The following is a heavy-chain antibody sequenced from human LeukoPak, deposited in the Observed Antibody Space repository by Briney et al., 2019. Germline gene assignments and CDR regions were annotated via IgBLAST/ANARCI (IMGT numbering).Heavy chain of an antibody. CDR1: GFTFGDYD. V-gene: IGHV3-13*01. Sequence: PGGSLRLSCAASGFTFGDYDMHWVLQATGKGLEWVSAIGTAGDTYYTGSVKGRFTISRENAKNSLYLQMNSLRAGDTAVYYCVRVAKERVGGVYYFDYWGQGTPVTVSS. CDR3: VRVAKERVGGVYYFDY. J-gene: IGHJ4*02. D-gene: IGHD1-1*01. CDR2: IGTAGDT.